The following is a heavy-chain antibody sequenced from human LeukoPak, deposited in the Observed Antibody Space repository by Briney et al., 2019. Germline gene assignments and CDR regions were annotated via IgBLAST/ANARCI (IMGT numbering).Heavy chain of an antibody. Sequence: SETLSLTCTVSGGSISSYYWSWIRQPPGKGLEWIGYIYYSGSTYYNPSLKSRVTISVDTSKNQFSLKLSSVTAADTAVYYCARGEDYDFWSGYYGGEFDYWGQGTLVTVSS. CDR2: IYYSGST. V-gene: IGHV4-59*08. J-gene: IGHJ4*02. D-gene: IGHD3-3*01. CDR1: GGSISSYY. CDR3: ARGEDYDFWSGYYGGEFDY.